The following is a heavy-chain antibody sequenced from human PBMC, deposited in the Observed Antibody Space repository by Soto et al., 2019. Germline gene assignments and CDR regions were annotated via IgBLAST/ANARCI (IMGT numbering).Heavy chain of an antibody. CDR2: ISGRGGGT. CDR1: GFTFSSYA. D-gene: IGHD4-17*01. Sequence: EVQLLESGGGLVQSGGSLRLSCAASGFTFSSYAMSWVRQAPGKGLEWFSGISGRGGGTYYADSVKGRFTISRDNSKKTLYLQMHSLRAEDTAVYYCAKYGRDTTLTTLDYWAQGTLVTVSS. CDR3: AKYGRDTTLTTLDY. J-gene: IGHJ4*02. V-gene: IGHV3-23*01.